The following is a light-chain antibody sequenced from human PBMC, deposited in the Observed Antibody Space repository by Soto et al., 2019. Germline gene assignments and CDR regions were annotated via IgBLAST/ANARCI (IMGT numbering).Light chain of an antibody. CDR2: EVS. Sequence: QSVLIQPPSVSGSPGQSVTISCTGSTSDVGAYNYVSWYKHHPGQAPQLMIYEVSNRPSGVSNRFSGSKSGNTASLTISGLQADDEGDYYCSSKTSSSSPFVFGTGTKVTVL. J-gene: IGLJ1*01. V-gene: IGLV2-14*01. CDR3: SSKTSSSSPFV. CDR1: TSDVGAYNY.